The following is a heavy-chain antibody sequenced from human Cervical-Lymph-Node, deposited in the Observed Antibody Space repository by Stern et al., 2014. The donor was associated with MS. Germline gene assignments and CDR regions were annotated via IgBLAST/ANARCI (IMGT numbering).Heavy chain of an antibody. J-gene: IGHJ4*02. CDR2: INPGDSAT. CDR1: GYSFTSYW. CDR3: ARGMTTWASPWVYFDY. D-gene: IGHD4-17*01. V-gene: IGHV5-51*03. Sequence: VQLVQSGAEVKKPGESLKISCKGSGYSFTSYWIGWVRQMPGKGLEWMGIINPGDSATRYSPSLQGQVTISADKSISTAYLQWSNLKASGTARYYCARGMTTWASPWVYFDYWGQGTLVTVSS.